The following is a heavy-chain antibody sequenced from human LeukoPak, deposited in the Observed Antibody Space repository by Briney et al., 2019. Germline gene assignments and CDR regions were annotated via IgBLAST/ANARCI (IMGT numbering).Heavy chain of an antibody. Sequence: GGSLRLSCAASGFTFSKSWMFWVRQAPGKGLESVSRINTDGTVTTYADSVKGRFTVSRDNADNTMFLQMNSVRDEDTAVYYCATKQWLAPPPDSWGQGTPVTVSS. J-gene: IGHJ4*02. CDR2: INTDGTVT. D-gene: IGHD6-19*01. CDR3: ATKQWLAPPPDS. V-gene: IGHV3-74*01. CDR1: GFTFSKSW.